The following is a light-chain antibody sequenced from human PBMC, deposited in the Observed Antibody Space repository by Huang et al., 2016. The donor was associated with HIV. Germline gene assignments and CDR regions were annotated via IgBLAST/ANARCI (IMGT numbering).Light chain of an antibody. CDR3: QQQYLWPYT. J-gene: IGKJ2*01. V-gene: IGKV3-15*01. CDR1: QSVSSN. Sequence: ETVMTQSPAVLSVSPGERATLSCRAGQSVSSNLAWYQQKPGLPPRLLIYDASPRATGVPVRFSGSGSGTEFTLTINSLQSEDFAVYYCQQQYLWPYTFGQGTRLDIK. CDR2: DAS.